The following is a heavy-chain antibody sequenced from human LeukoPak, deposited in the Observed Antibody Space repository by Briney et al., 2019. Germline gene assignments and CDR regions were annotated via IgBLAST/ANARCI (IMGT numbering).Heavy chain of an antibody. CDR3: ARDKWMATAEYYYYYGMDV. J-gene: IGHJ6*02. V-gene: IGHV1-3*01. CDR1: GYTFTSYA. CDR2: INAGNGNT. D-gene: IGHD5-24*01. Sequence: WASVKVSCKASGYTFTSYAMHWVRQAPGQRLEWMGWINAGNGNTKYSQKFQGRVTITRDTSASTAYMELSSLRSEDTAVYYCARDKWMATAEYYYYYGMDVWGQGTTVTVSS.